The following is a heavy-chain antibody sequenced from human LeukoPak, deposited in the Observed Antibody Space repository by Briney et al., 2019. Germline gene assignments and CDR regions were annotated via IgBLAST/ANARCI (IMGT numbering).Heavy chain of an antibody. V-gene: IGHV1-69*13. CDR3: ARVSQLWGTYFDYFGY. CDR2: IIPIFGTA. Sequence: ASVKVSCKASGGTFSSSAISWVRQAPRQGLEWMGGIIPIFGTANYAQNMQGRLMITADESTSTAYMELSSLRSEDTAVYYCARVSQLWGTYFDYFGYWGQGTLVTVSP. D-gene: IGHD3-16*01. J-gene: IGHJ4*02. CDR1: GGTFSSSA.